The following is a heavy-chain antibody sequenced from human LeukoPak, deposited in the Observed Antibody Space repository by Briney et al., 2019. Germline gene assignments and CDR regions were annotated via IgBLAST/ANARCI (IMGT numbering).Heavy chain of an antibody. CDR2: IIPIFGTA. Sequence: SVKVSCKASGGTFSSYAISWVRQAPGQGLEWMGGIIPIFGTANYAQKFQGRVTITADKSTSTAYMELSSLRSEDTAVYYCARQYSSSWYVFDYWGQGTLVTVSS. D-gene: IGHD6-13*01. J-gene: IGHJ4*02. CDR1: GGTFSSYA. CDR3: ARQYSSSWYVFDY. V-gene: IGHV1-69*06.